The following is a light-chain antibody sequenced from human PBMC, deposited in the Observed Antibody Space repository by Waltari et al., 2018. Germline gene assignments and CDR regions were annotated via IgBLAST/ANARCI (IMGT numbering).Light chain of an antibody. CDR2: EGS. Sequence: QSALTQPASVSGSPGQSITISCTGTTSDVGSYNIVSWYQQHPGKAPKLIIYEGSKRPSGVSNHFSGSKSGNTASLTISGLQADDEADYYCCSYAGYSMWVFGGGTKLTVL. CDR3: CSYAGYSMWV. J-gene: IGLJ3*02. V-gene: IGLV2-23*01. CDR1: TSDVGSYNI.